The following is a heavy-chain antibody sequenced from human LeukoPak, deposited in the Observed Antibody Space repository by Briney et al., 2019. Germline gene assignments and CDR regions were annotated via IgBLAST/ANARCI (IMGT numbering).Heavy chain of an antibody. V-gene: IGHV1-69*06. CDR1: GGTFNSYA. CDR3: AGDNDSRDPPHFDY. J-gene: IGHJ4*02. CDR2: IIPIFGTT. Sequence: ASVKVSCKASGGTFNSYAISWVRQAPGQGLEWMGGIIPIFGTTNYARKFRGRVTLTADKSTRTAYMELSSLRSEDTAVYYCAGDNDSRDPPHFDYWGQGTLVTVSS. D-gene: IGHD3-16*01.